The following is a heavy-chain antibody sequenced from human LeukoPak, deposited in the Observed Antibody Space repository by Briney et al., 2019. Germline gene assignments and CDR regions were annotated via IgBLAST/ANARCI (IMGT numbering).Heavy chain of an antibody. CDR3: ARGAVVVAVTGVLILKKPDYFDY. J-gene: IGHJ4*02. D-gene: IGHD6-19*01. Sequence: ASVKLSCKASGYTFTSYYMHWVRQAPGQGLEWMGWINPNSGGTNYAQKFQGRVTMTRDTSISTAYMELSRLRSDDTAVYYCARGAVVVAVTGVLILKKPDYFDYWGQGTLVTVSS. V-gene: IGHV1-2*02. CDR1: GYTFTSYY. CDR2: INPNSGGT.